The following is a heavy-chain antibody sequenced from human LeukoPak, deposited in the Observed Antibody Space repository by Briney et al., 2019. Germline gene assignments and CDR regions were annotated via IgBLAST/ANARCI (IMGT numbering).Heavy chain of an antibody. D-gene: IGHD3-10*01. V-gene: IGHV3-48*02. CDR1: GFTFSSYS. CDR2: ISSSSSTI. Sequence: GGSLRLSCAASGFTFSSYSMNWVRQAPGKGREWVSYISSSSSTIYYADSVKGRFTISRDNAKNSLYLQMNSLRDEDTAVYYCAGQEDYYGSGSYSYYGMDVWGQGTTVTVSS. J-gene: IGHJ6*02. CDR3: AGQEDYYGSGSYSYYGMDV.